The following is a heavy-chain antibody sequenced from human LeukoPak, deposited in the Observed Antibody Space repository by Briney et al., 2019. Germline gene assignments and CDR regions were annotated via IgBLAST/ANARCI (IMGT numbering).Heavy chain of an antibody. CDR2: ISYDGSNK. V-gene: IGHV3-30-3*01. Sequence: PGGSLRLSCAASGFTFSSYAMHWVRQAPGKGLEWVAVISYDGSNKYYADSVKGRFTISRDNARNSLYLQMNSLRAEDTAVYYCATTPYDSSSWYYFDYWGQGTLVTVSS. CDR3: ATTPYDSSSWYYFDY. D-gene: IGHD6-13*01. J-gene: IGHJ4*02. CDR1: GFTFSSYA.